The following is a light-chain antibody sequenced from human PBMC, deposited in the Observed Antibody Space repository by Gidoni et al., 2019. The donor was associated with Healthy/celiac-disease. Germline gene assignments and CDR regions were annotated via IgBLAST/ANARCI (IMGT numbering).Light chain of an antibody. CDR2: AAS. J-gene: IGKJ5*01. CDR1: QGISSY. CDR3: QQYYSYSLT. V-gene: IGKV1-8*01. Sequence: IRMTQSPSSFSASTGDRVTITCRASQGISSYLAWYQQKPGKAPKLLIYAASTLQSGVPSRFSGSGSGTDFTLTISCLQSEDFATYYCQQYYSYSLTFGQGTRLEIK.